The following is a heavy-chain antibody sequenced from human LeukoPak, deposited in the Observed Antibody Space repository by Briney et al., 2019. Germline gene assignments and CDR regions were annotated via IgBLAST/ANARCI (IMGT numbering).Heavy chain of an antibody. CDR3: RRRHTRWLQSRDFDC. D-gene: IGHD5-24*01. J-gene: IGHJ4*02. V-gene: IGHV4-34*01. Sequence: PSETLSLTCAVYGGSFSGYYWSWIRQPPGKGLEWIGEINHSGSTNYNPSLKSRVTISVDTSKNQFSLKLSSVTAADTAVYYSRRRHTRWLQSRDFDCWGQGTLVTVSS. CDR1: GGSFSGYY. CDR2: INHSGST.